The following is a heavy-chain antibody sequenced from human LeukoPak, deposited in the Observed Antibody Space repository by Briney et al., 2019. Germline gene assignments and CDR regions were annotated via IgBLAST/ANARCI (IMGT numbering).Heavy chain of an antibody. CDR1: GFTFSSYG. Sequence: TGGSLRLSCAASGFTFSSYGMHWVRQAPGKGLEWVAVIWYDGSNKYYADSVKGRFTTSRDNSKNTLYLQMNSLRAEDTAVYYCARDSPDYYDSSGYYANWFDPWGQGTLVTVSS. V-gene: IGHV3-33*01. CDR2: IWYDGSNK. CDR3: ARDSPDYYDSSGYYANWFDP. J-gene: IGHJ5*02. D-gene: IGHD3-22*01.